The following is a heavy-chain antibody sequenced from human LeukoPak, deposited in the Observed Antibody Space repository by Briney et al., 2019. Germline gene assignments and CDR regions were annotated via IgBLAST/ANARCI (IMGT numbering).Heavy chain of an antibody. Sequence: PGGSLRLSCAASGFTVSSNYMSWVRQAPGKGLEWVSVTYSGGSTYYADSVKGRFTISRDNSKNTLYLQMNSLRAEDTAVYYCARGAALRPFDYWGQGTLVTVSS. J-gene: IGHJ4*02. CDR2: TYSGGST. CDR3: ARGAALRPFDY. D-gene: IGHD6-13*01. V-gene: IGHV3-53*01. CDR1: GFTVSSNY.